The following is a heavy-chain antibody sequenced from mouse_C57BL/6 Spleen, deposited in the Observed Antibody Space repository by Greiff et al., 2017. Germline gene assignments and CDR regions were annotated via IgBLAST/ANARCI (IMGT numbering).Heavy chain of an antibody. CDR2: IYPRDGST. V-gene: IGHV1-78*01. J-gene: IGHJ1*03. CDR3: ARAMNDGSSHWYFDV. Sequence: QVQLQQSDAELVKPGASVKISCKVSGYTFTDHTIHWMKQRPEQGLEWIGYIYPRDGSTKYNEKFKGKATLTADKSSSTAYMQLNSLTSEDAAVYFCARAMNDGSSHWYFDVWGTGTTVTVSS. CDR1: GYTFTDHT. D-gene: IGHD1-1*01.